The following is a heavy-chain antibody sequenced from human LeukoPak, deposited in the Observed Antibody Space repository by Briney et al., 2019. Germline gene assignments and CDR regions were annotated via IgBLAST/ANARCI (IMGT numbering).Heavy chain of an antibody. J-gene: IGHJ5*02. CDR1: GFTFDDYG. V-gene: IGHV3-20*04. CDR2: INWNGGST. Sequence: GGCLRLSCAASGFTFDDYGMSWVRQAPGKGLEWVSGINWNGGSTGYADSVKGRFTISRDNAKNSLYLQMNSLRAEDTALYYCARQSHYDFWSGFQSYNWFDPWGQGTLVTVSS. D-gene: IGHD3-3*01. CDR3: ARQSHYDFWSGFQSYNWFDP.